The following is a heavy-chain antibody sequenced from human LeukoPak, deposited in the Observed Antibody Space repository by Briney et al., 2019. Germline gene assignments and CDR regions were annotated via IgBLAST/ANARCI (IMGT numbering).Heavy chain of an antibody. CDR3: ARRAVAPPDNWFDT. CDR1: GFNFATNW. J-gene: IGHJ5*02. Sequence: GESLKISCAISGFNFATNWIAWVRLMPGKGLEYMGIIYPSDSHTRYSPSFQGQVTISADKSLRTAYLQWTSLKVSDTAMYYCARRAVAPPDNWFDTWGQGTLVSVFS. CDR2: IYPSDSHT. V-gene: IGHV5-51*01. D-gene: IGHD1-14*01.